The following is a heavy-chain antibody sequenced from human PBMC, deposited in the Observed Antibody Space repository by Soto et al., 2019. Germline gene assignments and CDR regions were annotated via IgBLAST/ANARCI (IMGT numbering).Heavy chain of an antibody. D-gene: IGHD5-18*01. J-gene: IGHJ4*02. CDR1: GYTFPHYE. CDR2: VNPYSGNT. CDR3: ARRARIGRQLWLPFDY. Sequence: APVKGSCQGSGYTFPHYEINWVRQAPEKGLEWMGWVNPYSGNTDYAQKFQGRVSMTRDFFTSTVYMELSSLTSEDTAVYYWARRARIGRQLWLPFDYWARGTLVTVS. V-gene: IGHV1-8*01.